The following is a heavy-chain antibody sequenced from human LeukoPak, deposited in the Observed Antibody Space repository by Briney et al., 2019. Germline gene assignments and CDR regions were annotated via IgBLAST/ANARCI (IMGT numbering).Heavy chain of an antibody. V-gene: IGHV4-34*01. CDR2: INHSGST. J-gene: IGHJ4*02. CDR1: GGSFSGYY. CDR3: ARFSRITMVRGTSDY. Sequence: SETLSLTCAVYGGSFSGYYWSWIRQPPGKGLEWIGEINHSGSTNYNPSLKSRVTISVDASKNQFSLKLSSVTAADTAVYYCARFSRITMVRGTSDYWGQGTLVTVSS. D-gene: IGHD3-10*01.